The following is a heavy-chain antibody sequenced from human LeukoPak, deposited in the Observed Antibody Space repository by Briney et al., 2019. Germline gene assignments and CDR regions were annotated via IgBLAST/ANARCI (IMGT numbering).Heavy chain of an antibody. V-gene: IGHV3-49*04. CDR1: RFTFSTYA. CDR2: IRSKAYGGTT. CDR3: TSTTWEMATVYFDY. D-gene: IGHD5-24*01. Sequence: GGSLRLSCAASRFTFSTYAMSWVRQAPGKGLEWVGFIRSKAYGGTTEYAASVKGRFTISRDDSKSIAYLQMNSLKTEDTAVYYCTSTTWEMATVYFDYWGQGTLVTVSS. J-gene: IGHJ4*02.